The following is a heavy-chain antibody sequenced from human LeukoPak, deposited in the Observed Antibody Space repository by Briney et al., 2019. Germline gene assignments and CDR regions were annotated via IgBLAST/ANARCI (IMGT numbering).Heavy chain of an antibody. V-gene: IGHV3-30*18. CDR3: AKDSNPEPVTPHQNTYNWFDP. J-gene: IGHJ5*02. D-gene: IGHD4-17*01. CDR1: GFTFSSYG. CDR2: ISYDGSNK. Sequence: GGSLRLSCAASGFTFSSYGMHWVRQAPGKGLEWVAVISYDGSNKYYADSVKGRFTISRDNSKNTLYLQMNSLRAEDTAVYYCAKDSNPEPVTPHQNTYNWFDPWGQGTLVTVSS.